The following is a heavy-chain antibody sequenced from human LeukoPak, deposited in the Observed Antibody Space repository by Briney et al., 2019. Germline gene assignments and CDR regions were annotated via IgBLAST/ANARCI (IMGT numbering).Heavy chain of an antibody. D-gene: IGHD3-10*01. Sequence: PGGSLRLSCAASGFTFSSYEMNWVRQAPGEGLEWVSYISSSGSTIYYADSVKGRFTISRDNAKNSLYLQMNSLRAEDTAVYYCQTYGSGSSSSYYWGQGTLVTVSS. CDR3: QTYGSGSSSSYY. CDR2: ISSSGSTI. V-gene: IGHV3-48*03. CDR1: GFTFSSYE. J-gene: IGHJ4*02.